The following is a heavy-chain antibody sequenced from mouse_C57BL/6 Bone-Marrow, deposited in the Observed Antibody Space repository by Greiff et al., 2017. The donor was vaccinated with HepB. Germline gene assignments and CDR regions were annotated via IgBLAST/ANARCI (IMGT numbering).Heavy chain of an antibody. CDR3: ARSCDYAMDY. V-gene: IGHV7-3*01. CDR2: IRNKANGYTT. Sequence: EVQLVESGGGLVQPGGSLSLSCAASGFTFTDYYMSWVRQPPGKALEWLGFIRNKANGYTTEYSASVKGRFTISRDNSQSILYLQMNALRAEDSATYYCARSCDYAMDYWGQGTSDTVSS. CDR1: GFTFTDYY. J-gene: IGHJ4*01.